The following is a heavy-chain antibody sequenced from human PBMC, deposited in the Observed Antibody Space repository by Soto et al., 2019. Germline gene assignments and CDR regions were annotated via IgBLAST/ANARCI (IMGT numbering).Heavy chain of an antibody. Sequence: GASVKVSCKASGYTFTSYAMHWVRQAPGQRLEWMGWINAGNGNTKYSQKFQGRVTITRDTSASTAYMELSSLRSEDTAVYYCARSRPLMIEGGGPYYYYYGMDVWGQGTTVTVSS. D-gene: IGHD2-8*01. CDR1: GYTFTSYA. CDR2: INAGNGNT. V-gene: IGHV1-3*01. J-gene: IGHJ6*02. CDR3: ARSRPLMIEGGGPYYYYYGMDV.